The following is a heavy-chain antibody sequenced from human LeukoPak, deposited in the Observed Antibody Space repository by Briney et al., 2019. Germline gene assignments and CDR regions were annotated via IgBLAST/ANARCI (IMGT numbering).Heavy chain of an antibody. D-gene: IGHD2-2*01. CDR1: GSTFSSYW. CDR3: ARDAVVPAAFPDY. V-gene: IGHV3-74*01. Sequence: GGSLRLSCAASGSTFSSYWMHWVRQAPGKGLVWVSRINSDGSSTSYADSVKGRFTISRDNAKNTLYLQMNSLRAEDTAVYYCARDAVVPAAFPDYWGQGTLVTVSS. CDR2: INSDGSST. J-gene: IGHJ4*02.